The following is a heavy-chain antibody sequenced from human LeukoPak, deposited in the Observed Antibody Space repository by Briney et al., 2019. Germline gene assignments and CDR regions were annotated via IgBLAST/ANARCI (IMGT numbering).Heavy chain of an antibody. V-gene: IGHV3-20*01. CDR3: ARVDILTGYYPFDY. CDR2: INWNGGST. Sequence: GGSLRLSCAASGFTFDDYGMSWVRQAPGRGLEWVSGINWNGGSTGYADSVKGRFTISRDNAKNSLYLQMNSLRAEDTALYHCARVDILTGYYPFDYWGQGTLVTVSS. CDR1: GFTFDDYG. J-gene: IGHJ4*02. D-gene: IGHD3-9*01.